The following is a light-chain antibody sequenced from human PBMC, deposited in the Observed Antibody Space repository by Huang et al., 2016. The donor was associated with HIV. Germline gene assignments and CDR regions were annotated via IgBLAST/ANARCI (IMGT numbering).Light chain of an antibody. V-gene: IGKV3-15*01. J-gene: IGKJ5*01. CDR1: QGISSD. Sequence: ETVMTQSPATLSLSPGERATLSCRASQGISSDLAWYQQKPGQAPRLLIYGASTRATGIPARFSGSGSGTEFTLTISRLQSEDFALYYCQQYTTWPPITFGQGTRLEIK. CDR2: GAS. CDR3: QQYTTWPPIT.